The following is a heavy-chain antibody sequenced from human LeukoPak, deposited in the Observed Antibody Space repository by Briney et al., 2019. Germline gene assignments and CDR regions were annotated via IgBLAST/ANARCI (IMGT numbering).Heavy chain of an antibody. CDR3: AREVFRSGYSDYYYYIDV. CDR2: IYSGGST. CDR1: GFTVSSNY. D-gene: IGHD3-3*01. V-gene: IGHV3-53*01. J-gene: IGHJ6*03. Sequence: GSLRLSCSASGFTVSSNYMSWVRQAPGKGLEWVSVIYSGGSTYYADSVKGRFTISRDNSKNTLYLQMNSLRAEDTAVYYCAREVFRSGYSDYYYYIDVWGKGTTVTVSS.